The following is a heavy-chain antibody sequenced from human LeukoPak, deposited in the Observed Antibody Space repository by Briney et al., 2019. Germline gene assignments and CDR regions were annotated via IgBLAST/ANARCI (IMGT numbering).Heavy chain of an antibody. J-gene: IGHJ4*02. CDR2: IFYSGNT. CDR1: GDYITTTNYY. D-gene: IGHD3-9*01. Sequence: SETLSLTCNVSGDYITTTNYYWAWIRPPPGKGLEWIASIFYSGNTYYNPSLKSRVIISMDTSRKQISLKLTSVTATDTALYYCARRSRLYKHETTGYHDSWGQGTLVTVSS. V-gene: IGHV4-39*01. CDR3: ARRSRLYKHETTGYHDS.